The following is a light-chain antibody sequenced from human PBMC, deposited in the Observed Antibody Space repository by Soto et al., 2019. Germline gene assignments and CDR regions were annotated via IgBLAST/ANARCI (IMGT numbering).Light chain of an antibody. V-gene: IGKV3-20*01. CDR2: GAS. J-gene: IGKJ1*01. CDR3: QQYGNSPPWT. CDR1: QSVSSNF. Sequence: EIVLTQSPGTLSLFPGERATLSCRASQSVSSNFLAWYQQKPGQAPRLLVYGASSRATGIPDRFSGSGSGTDFTLTISRLEPEDFAVYYCQQYGNSPPWTFGRGTKVDIK.